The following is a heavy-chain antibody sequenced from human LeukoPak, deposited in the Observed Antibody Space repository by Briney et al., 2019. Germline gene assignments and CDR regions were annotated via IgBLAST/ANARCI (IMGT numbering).Heavy chain of an antibody. J-gene: IGHJ5*02. CDR2: IKHDGIEK. Sequence: GGSLRLSCAASGFTFSSYWMSWVRQAPGKGLEWVANIKHDGIEKNYVDSVRGRFTISGDNAKNSLYLQMMRLRAEDTAIYYCVRVKAWVVPTATGEFDPWGQGTLVTVSS. CDR1: GFTFSSYW. CDR3: VRVKAWVVPTATGEFDP. D-gene: IGHD2-2*01. V-gene: IGHV3-7*01.